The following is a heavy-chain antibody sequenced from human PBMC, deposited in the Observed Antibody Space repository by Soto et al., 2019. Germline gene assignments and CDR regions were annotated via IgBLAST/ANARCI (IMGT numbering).Heavy chain of an antibody. CDR2: IIPILGIA. CDR3: AREGLVLVPTTVNSDYYYYAMDV. D-gene: IGHD2-2*01. V-gene: IGHV1-69*04. J-gene: IGHJ6*02. CDR1: GGTFSSYT. Sequence: VASVKVSCKASGGTFSSYTISWVRQAPGQGLEWMGRIIPILGIANYAQKFQGRVTITADKSTSTAYMELSSLRSDDTAVYYCAREGLVLVPTTVNSDYYYYAMDVWGQGTTVTVSS.